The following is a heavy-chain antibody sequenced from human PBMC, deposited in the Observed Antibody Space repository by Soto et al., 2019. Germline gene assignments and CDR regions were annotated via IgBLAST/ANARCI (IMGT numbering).Heavy chain of an antibody. J-gene: IGHJ4*02. D-gene: IGHD3-16*01. CDR3: AKDRVESGLGEIDY. CDR1: GFRFSNNG. CDR2: ISYDGSKK. Sequence: SXRLSFAACGFRFSNNGMHWVRQAPGKGLEWVAIISYDGSKKYYADSVKGRFTISRDNSKNTLYLQMNSLRVEDTAVYYCAKDRVESGLGEIDYWGQGTLVTVS. V-gene: IGHV3-30*18.